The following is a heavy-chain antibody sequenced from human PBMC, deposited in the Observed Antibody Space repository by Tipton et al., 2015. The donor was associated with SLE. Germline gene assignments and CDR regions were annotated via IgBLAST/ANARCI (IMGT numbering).Heavy chain of an antibody. Sequence: TLSLTCTVSGGSISSHYWSWIRQPPGKGLEWIGYIFYNGNTNYNPSLKSRVAISVDTSKNQFSLKLSSVTAADTAVYYCARDYAALAGTTVPAYYFAMDVWGQGTTVTVSS. J-gene: IGHJ6*02. CDR1: GGSISSHY. D-gene: IGHD1-7*01. CDR3: ARDYAALAGTTVPAYYFAMDV. CDR2: IFYNGNT. V-gene: IGHV4-59*11.